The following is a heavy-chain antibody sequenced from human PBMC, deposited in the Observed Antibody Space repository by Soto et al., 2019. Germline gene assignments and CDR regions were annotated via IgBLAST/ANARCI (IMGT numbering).Heavy chain of an antibody. J-gene: IGHJ3*02. V-gene: IGHV3-23*01. Sequence: EVQLLESGGGLVQPGGSLRLSCAASGFTFSSYDMSWVRQAPGKGLEWVSAISGSGGSTYYADSVKGRFTISRDNSKTTLYLQMNSLRAEDTAVYYCAKTLLTGYHYPDDAFDIWGQGTIVTFSS. D-gene: IGHD3-9*01. CDR3: AKTLLTGYHYPDDAFDI. CDR2: ISGSGGST. CDR1: GFTFSSYD.